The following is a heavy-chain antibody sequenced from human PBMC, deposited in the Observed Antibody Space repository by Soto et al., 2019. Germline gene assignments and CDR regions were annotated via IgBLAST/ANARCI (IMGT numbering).Heavy chain of an antibody. Sequence: GASVKVSCKASGYTFTGYYMHWVRQAPGQGLEWMGWINPNSGGTNYAQKFQGRVTMTRDTSISTAYMELSRLRSDDTAVYYCARDEVVQPHYYYYGMDVWGQGTTVTVSS. D-gene: IGHD1-1*01. CDR3: ARDEVVQPHYYYYGMDV. CDR2: INPNSGGT. CDR1: GYTFTGYY. J-gene: IGHJ6*02. V-gene: IGHV1-2*02.